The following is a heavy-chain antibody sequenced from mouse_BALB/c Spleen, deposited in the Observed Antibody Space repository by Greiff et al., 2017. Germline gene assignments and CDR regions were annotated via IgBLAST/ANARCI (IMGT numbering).Heavy chain of an antibody. CDR2: IYPGDGDT. CDR3: ARSDYGSPCYLVD. CDR1: GYAFSSYW. V-gene: IGHV1-80*01. D-gene: IGHD1-1*01. Sequence: VMLVESGAELVRPGSSVKISCKASGYAFSSYWMNWVKQRPGQGLEWIGQIYPGDGDTNYNGKFKGKATLTADKSSSTAYMQLSSLTSEVSAVYFCARSDYGSPCYLVDWGHGTALTVSS. J-gene: IGHJ2*01.